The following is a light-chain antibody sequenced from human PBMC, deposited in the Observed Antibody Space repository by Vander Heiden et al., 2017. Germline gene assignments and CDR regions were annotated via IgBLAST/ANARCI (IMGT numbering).Light chain of an antibody. J-gene: IGKJ2*01. Sequence: IVLTQSPGTLSLSPGERATLSCRTSQSVSSTYLAWYQQKPGQPPRLLIYGSSSRATGIPARFSGSGSGTDFTLTISRLEPEDFAVYYCQQYGSSPYTFGQGTKLENK. CDR2: GSS. CDR3: QQYGSSPYT. CDR1: QSVSSTY. V-gene: IGKV3-20*01.